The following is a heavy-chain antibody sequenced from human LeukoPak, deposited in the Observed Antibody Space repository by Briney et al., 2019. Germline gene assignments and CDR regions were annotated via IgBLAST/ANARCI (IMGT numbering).Heavy chain of an antibody. D-gene: IGHD1-26*01. CDR1: GFTFSNYA. Sequence: GGSLRLSCAASGFTFSNYAMRWVRQAPGKGLEYVSTISSNGGSTYYANSVKGRFTISRDNSQNTLYLQMGSLRAEDMAVYYCADVESGTSDDYWGQGTLVTVSS. CDR2: ISSNGGST. J-gene: IGHJ4*02. V-gene: IGHV3-64*01. CDR3: ADVESGTSDDY.